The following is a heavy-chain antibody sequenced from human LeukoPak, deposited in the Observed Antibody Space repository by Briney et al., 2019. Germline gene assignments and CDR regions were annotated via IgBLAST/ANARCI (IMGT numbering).Heavy chain of an antibody. Sequence: SETLSLTCTVSGGSISSYYWSWIRQPAGKGLEWIGRIYTSGSTNYNPSLKSRVTMSVDTSKNQFSLKLSSVTAADTAVYYCARELDAMATYSAFDIWGQGTTVTVSS. D-gene: IGHD5-12*01. J-gene: IGHJ3*02. CDR3: ARELDAMATYSAFDI. V-gene: IGHV4-4*07. CDR1: GGSISSYY. CDR2: IYTSGST.